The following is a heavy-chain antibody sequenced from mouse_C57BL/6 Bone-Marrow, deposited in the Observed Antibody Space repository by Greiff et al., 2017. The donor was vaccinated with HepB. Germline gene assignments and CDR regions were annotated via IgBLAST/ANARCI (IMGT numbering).Heavy chain of an antibody. CDR1: EYEFPSHD. CDR3: AREDYYGSSPDY. V-gene: IGHV5-2*01. Sequence: EVKLMESGGGLEQPGESLKLSCESNEYEFPSHDMSWVRKTPEKRLELVAAINSDGGSTYYPDTMERRFIISRDNTKKTLYLQMSSLRSEDTALYYCAREDYYGSSPDYWGQGTTLTVSS. CDR2: INSDGGST. D-gene: IGHD1-1*01. J-gene: IGHJ2*01.